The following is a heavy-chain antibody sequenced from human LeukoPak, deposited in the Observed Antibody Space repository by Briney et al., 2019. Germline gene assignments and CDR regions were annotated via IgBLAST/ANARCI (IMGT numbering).Heavy chain of an antibody. V-gene: IGHV3-74*01. Sequence: RESLRLSCAASGFTFSVYWMHWVRQAPGRGLVWVSLINSDGSSTRYADSVKGRFTISRDNAKNTLYLQMNSLRAEDTAVYYCARGKAVAGTFSWFDPWGQGTLVTVSS. CDR1: GFTFSVYW. J-gene: IGHJ5*02. D-gene: IGHD6-19*01. CDR3: ARGKAVAGTFSWFDP. CDR2: INSDGSST.